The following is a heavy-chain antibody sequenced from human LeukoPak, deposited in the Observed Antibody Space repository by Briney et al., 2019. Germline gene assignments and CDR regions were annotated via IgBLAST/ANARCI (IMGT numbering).Heavy chain of an antibody. CDR2: ISSSGSTI. CDR3: ARDGYSSGWYYFDY. J-gene: IGHJ4*02. CDR1: GFTFSSYE. Sequence: GGSLRLSCAASGFTFSSYEMNWVRQAPGKGLEWVSYISSSGSTIYYADSVKGRLTISRDNAKNSPYLQMNSLRAEDTAVYYCARDGYSSGWYYFDYWGQGTLVTVSS. D-gene: IGHD6-19*01. V-gene: IGHV3-48*03.